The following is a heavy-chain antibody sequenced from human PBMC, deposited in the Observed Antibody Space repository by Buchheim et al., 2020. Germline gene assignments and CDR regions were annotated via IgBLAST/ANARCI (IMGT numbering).Heavy chain of an antibody. D-gene: IGHD2-15*01. CDR2: IYYSGST. Sequence: QVQLQESGPGLVKPSQTLSLTCTVSGGSISTGGYYWSWIRQHPGKGLEWIGYIYYSGSTYYNPSLKSRVTISVDPSKNQFSLKLSSVTAADTAVYYCARSPVVVVAATNWFDPWGQGTL. CDR3: ARSPVVVVAATNWFDP. CDR1: GGSISTGGYY. J-gene: IGHJ5*02. V-gene: IGHV4-31*03.